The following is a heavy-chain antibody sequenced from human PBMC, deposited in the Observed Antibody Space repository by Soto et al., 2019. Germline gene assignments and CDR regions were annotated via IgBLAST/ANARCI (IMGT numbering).Heavy chain of an antibody. CDR3: ATTREGQLAAFDI. CDR1: GYSFTSYW. CDR2: IYPGDSDT. D-gene: IGHD6-6*01. Sequence: GESLKISCKGSGYSFTSYWIGWVRQVPGKGLEWMGIIYPGDSDTRYSPSFQGQVTISADKSISTAYLQWSSLEASDTAMYYCATTREGQLAAFDIWGQGTMVTVSS. V-gene: IGHV5-51*01. J-gene: IGHJ3*02.